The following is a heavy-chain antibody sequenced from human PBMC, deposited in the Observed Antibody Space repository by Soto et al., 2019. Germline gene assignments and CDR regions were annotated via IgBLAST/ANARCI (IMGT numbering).Heavy chain of an antibody. CDR1: GDSISSRSYY. CDR3: ARDRRVGAYFDY. Sequence: SETLSLTCTVTGDSISSRSYYWGWIRQPPGKGLEWIGSIYYSGSTYNNPSLRSRVSMSIDTSKNQFSLKLSSVTAADTAVYYCARDRRVGAYFDYWGQGTLVTVSS. D-gene: IGHD1-26*01. V-gene: IGHV4-39*02. CDR2: IYYSGST. J-gene: IGHJ4*02.